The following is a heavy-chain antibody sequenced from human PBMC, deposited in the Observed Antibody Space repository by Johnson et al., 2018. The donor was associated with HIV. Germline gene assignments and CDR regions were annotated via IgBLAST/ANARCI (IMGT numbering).Heavy chain of an antibody. Sequence: VQLVESGGGLVQPGGSLRLSCAASGFSFSNYGMHWVRQAPGKGLEWVSYISSSGSTIYYADSVKGRFTISRDNSKNTLYLQMNSLRAEDTAVYYCATFDAFDIWGQGTMVTVSS. J-gene: IGHJ3*02. CDR2: ISSSGSTI. CDR3: ATFDAFDI. V-gene: IGHV3-48*01. CDR1: GFSFSNYG.